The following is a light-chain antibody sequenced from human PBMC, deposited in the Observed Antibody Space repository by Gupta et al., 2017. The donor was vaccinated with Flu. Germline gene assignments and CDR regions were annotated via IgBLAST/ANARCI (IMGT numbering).Light chain of an antibody. V-gene: IGLV1-47*01. CDR1: STNIGSNY. J-gene: IGLJ3*02. CDR2: RNN. Sequence: QSVLTQPPSASGTPGQRVTISCSGSSTNIGSNYVYWYRQLPGTAPKVLIYRNNNRPAGVPVRFSGSKSGTSASLAISGLRSDDEADYYCTAWDDNMIGPKWVFGGGTKLTV. CDR3: TAWDDNMIGPKWV.